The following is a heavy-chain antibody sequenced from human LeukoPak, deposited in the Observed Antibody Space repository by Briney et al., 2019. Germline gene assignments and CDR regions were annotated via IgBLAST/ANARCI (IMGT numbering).Heavy chain of an antibody. Sequence: ASVTVSCKASGYTFTSYDINWVRQAPGQGLEWMGWMNPNSGNTGYAQKFRGRVTMTRNTSISTAYMELSSLRSEDTAVYYCAICSSRYVEGSPWFDPWGQGTLVTVSS. D-gene: IGHD6-13*01. CDR1: GYTFTSYD. CDR2: MNPNSGNT. J-gene: IGHJ5*02. CDR3: AICSSRYVEGSPWFDP. V-gene: IGHV1-8*01.